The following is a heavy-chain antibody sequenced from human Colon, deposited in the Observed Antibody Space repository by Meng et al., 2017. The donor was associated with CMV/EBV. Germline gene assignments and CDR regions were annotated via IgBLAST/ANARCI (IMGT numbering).Heavy chain of an antibody. Sequence: ASVKVSCKASGYTISNYGISWVRQAPGQGLVWMGCFSTYTGNTIYAQKLQGRVTMTTDTATNTAYMELRSLRSDDTAVYYCVRGAWNSRGCFDHWGQGALVTVSS. J-gene: IGHJ4*02. CDR2: FSTYTGNT. CDR1: GYTISNYG. D-gene: IGHD1-7*01. V-gene: IGHV1-18*01. CDR3: VRGAWNSRGCFDH.